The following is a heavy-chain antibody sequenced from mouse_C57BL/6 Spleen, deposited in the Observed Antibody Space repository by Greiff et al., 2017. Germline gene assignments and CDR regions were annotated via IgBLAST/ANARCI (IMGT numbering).Heavy chain of an antibody. CDR1: GYTFTSYW. Sequence: QVQLQQPGAELVKPGASVKLSCKASGYTFTSYWMQWVKQRPGQGLEWIGEIDPSDSYTNYNQKFKGKATLTVDTSSSTAYMQLSSLTSEDSAVYYCARSELGRYYFDYWGQGTTLTVSS. J-gene: IGHJ2*01. CDR2: IDPSDSYT. D-gene: IGHD4-1*01. CDR3: ARSELGRYYFDY. V-gene: IGHV1-50*01.